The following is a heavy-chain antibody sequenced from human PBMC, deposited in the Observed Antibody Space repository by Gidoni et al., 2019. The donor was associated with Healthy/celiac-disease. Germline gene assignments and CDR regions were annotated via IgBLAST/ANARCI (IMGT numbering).Heavy chain of an antibody. Sequence: QVQLVQSGAEVKKPGASVKVSCKASGYTFTSYDINWVRQATGQGLEWMGWMNLNSGNTGYAQKFQGRVTMTRNTSISTAYMELSSLRSEDTAVYYCARVDQEQEYSSYYFDYWGQGTLVTVSS. D-gene: IGHD6-6*01. J-gene: IGHJ4*02. CDR3: ARVDQEQEYSSYYFDY. V-gene: IGHV1-8*01. CDR2: MNLNSGNT. CDR1: GYTFTSYD.